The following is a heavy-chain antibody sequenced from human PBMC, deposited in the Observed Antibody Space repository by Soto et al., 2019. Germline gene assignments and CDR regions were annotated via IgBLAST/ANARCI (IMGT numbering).Heavy chain of an antibody. Sequence: EVHLLESGGGLVQPGGSLRISCAASGFSFNAYSMSWVRQAPGKGLEWVSGIIGSGDSTYYADSVKGRFTISRDNSNSTLYLQMNSRRAGDTAIYYCAKDRGLTTVTFDAFQAWGQGTLVAVSS. V-gene: IGHV3-23*01. J-gene: IGHJ1*01. CDR3: AKDRGLTTVTFDAFQA. CDR2: IIGSGDST. CDR1: GFSFNAYS. D-gene: IGHD4-17*01.